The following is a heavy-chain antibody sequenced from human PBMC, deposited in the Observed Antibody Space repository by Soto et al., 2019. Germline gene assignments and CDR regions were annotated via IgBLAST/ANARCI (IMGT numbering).Heavy chain of an antibody. CDR2: ISSSGTTI. CDR3: AREPSNWNYCFDY. V-gene: IGHV3-11*01. J-gene: IGHJ4*02. D-gene: IGHD1-7*01. CDR1: GFTFSDYY. Sequence: LRLSCAASGFTFSDYYMSWIRQAPGKGLEWVSYISSSGTTIFYADSLRGRFTISRDNAKKSLYLQMNSLRGEDTAVYYCAREPSNWNYCFDYWGQGTLVTVSS.